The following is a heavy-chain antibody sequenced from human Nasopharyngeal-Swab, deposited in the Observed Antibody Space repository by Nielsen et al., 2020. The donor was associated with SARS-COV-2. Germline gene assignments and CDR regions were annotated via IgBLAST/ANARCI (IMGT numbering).Heavy chain of an antibody. CDR2: ISSSSSYT. J-gene: IGHJ3*02. CDR1: GFTFSDYY. V-gene: IGHV3-11*05. CDR3: ARVVAAHRSAFDI. D-gene: IGHD6-6*01. Sequence: GESLKISCAASGFTFSDYYMSWIRQAPGKGLEWVSYISSSSSYTNYADSVKGRFTISRDNAKNSLYLQMNSLGAEDTAVYYCARVVAAHRSAFDIWGQGTMVTVSS.